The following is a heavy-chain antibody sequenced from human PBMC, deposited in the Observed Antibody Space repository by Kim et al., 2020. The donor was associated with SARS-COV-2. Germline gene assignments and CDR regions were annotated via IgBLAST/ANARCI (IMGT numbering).Heavy chain of an antibody. CDR3: ARATPLLYGDYTRLGAFDL. CDR1: GGSISSYY. V-gene: IGHV4-59*13. D-gene: IGHD4-17*01. Sequence: SETLSLTCTVSGGSISSYYWSWIRQPPGKGLEWIGYIYYSGSTNYNPSLKSRVTISVDTSKNQFSLKLSSVTAADTAVYYCARATPLLYGDYTRLGAFDLWGQGTMVTVSS. CDR2: IYYSGST. J-gene: IGHJ3*01.